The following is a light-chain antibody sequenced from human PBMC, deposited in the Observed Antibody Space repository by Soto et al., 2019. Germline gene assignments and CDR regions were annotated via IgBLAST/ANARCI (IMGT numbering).Light chain of an antibody. CDR2: RSS. Sequence: DIQMTQSPSSLSASVGDTVIITCRASQSIAMFSSWYQQKPGKAPTLLIYRSSTLQNGVPSRFSGSGSGTYFTLTISSLQLEDSATYYCQQNYSPALTFGGGTKVEMK. CDR3: QQNYSPALT. J-gene: IGKJ4*01. CDR1: QSIAMF. V-gene: IGKV1-39*01.